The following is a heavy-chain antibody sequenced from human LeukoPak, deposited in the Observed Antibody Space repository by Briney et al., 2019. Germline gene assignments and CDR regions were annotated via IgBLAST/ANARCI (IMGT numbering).Heavy chain of an antibody. CDR1: GYTFTGYY. J-gene: IGHJ4*02. CDR2: INPNSGGT. V-gene: IGHV1-2*06. Sequence: GASVKVSCKASGYTFTGYYMHWVRQAPGQGLEWMRRINPNSGGTNYAQKFQGRVTMTRDTSISTAYMELSRLRSDDTAVYYCARYSSSWYGGYDYWGQGTLVTVSS. D-gene: IGHD6-13*01. CDR3: ARYSSSWYGGYDY.